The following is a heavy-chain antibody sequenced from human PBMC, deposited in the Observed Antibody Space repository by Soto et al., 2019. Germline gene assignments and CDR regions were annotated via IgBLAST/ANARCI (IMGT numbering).Heavy chain of an antibody. Sequence: SVKVSCKASGGTFSSYATSWVRQAPGQGLEWMGGIIPIFGTANYAQKFQGRVTITADESTSTAYMELSSLRSEDTAVYYCARDLNGGNSDYHYGMDVWGQGTTVTVSS. CDR2: IIPIFGTA. J-gene: IGHJ6*02. V-gene: IGHV1-69*13. D-gene: IGHD2-21*02. CDR3: ARDLNGGNSDYHYGMDV. CDR1: GGTFSSYA.